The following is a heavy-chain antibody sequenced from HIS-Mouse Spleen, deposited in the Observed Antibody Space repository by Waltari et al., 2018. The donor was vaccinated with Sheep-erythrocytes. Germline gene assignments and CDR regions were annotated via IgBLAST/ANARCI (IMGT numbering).Heavy chain of an antibody. CDR1: CFSFTSHW. V-gene: IGHV5-51*01. CDR3: ARQSYYDFWSGYSHNWFDP. D-gene: IGHD3-3*01. Sequence: EVQLVQSGAEVKKPGESLKISCKGSCFSFTSHWIGWVRQMPGKGLEWLGIIYPVDSDTSDSPSFQGQVTISADKSISTAYLQWSSLKASDTAMYYCARQSYYDFWSGYSHNWFDPWGQGTLVTVSS. CDR2: IYPVDSDT. J-gene: IGHJ5*02.